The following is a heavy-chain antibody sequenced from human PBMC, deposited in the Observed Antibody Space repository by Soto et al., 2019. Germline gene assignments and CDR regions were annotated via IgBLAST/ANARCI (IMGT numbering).Heavy chain of an antibody. Sequence: GGSLRLSCAAPGFTFSNAWMSWVRQAPGKGLEWVGRIKSKTDGGTTDYAAPVKGRFTISRDDSKNTLYLQMNSLKTEDTAVYYCSSVLPVVITTYLFDYWGQGTLVTVSS. CDR2: IKSKTDGGTT. CDR1: GFTFSNAW. J-gene: IGHJ4*02. V-gene: IGHV3-15*01. CDR3: SSVLPVVITTYLFDY. D-gene: IGHD3-22*01.